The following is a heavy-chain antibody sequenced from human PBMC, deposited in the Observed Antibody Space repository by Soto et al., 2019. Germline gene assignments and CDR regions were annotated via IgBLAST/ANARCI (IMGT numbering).Heavy chain of an antibody. CDR2: ISGSGGST. V-gene: IGHV3-23*01. Sequence: GGSLSLSCAASGFTFSSYAMSWVRQAPGKGLEWVSAISGSGGSTYYADSVKGRFTISRDNSKNTLYLQMNSLRAEDTAVYYCAKSGHYDSSEDYWGQGTLVTVSS. CDR1: GFTFSSYA. J-gene: IGHJ4*02. D-gene: IGHD3-22*01. CDR3: AKSGHYDSSEDY.